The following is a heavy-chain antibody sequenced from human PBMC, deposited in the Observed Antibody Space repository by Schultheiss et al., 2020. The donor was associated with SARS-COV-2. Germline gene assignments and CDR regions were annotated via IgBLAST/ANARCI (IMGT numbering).Heavy chain of an antibody. J-gene: IGHJ4*02. Sequence: GGSLRLSCAASGFTFSSYGMHWVRQAPGKGLEWVAVIWYDGSNKYYADSVKGRFTISRDNSKNTLYLQMNSLRAEDTAVYYCARDGSPAEYGAYWGQGILVTVSS. CDR3: ARDGSPAEYGAY. V-gene: IGHV3-33*01. D-gene: IGHD1-26*01. CDR2: IWYDGSNK. CDR1: GFTFSSYG.